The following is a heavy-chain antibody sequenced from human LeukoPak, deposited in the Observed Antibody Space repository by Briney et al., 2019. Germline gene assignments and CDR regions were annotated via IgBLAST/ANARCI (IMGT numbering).Heavy chain of an antibody. CDR1: GFTFSSYA. J-gene: IGHJ4*02. CDR2: ISGSNTYI. D-gene: IGHD6-13*01. Sequence: PGGSLRLSCAASGFTFSSYAMHWVRQAPGKGLEWVSSISGSNTYIYYADSVKGRFTISRDNAKNSLYLQMNSLRGEDTAVYYCARDPSSRGGFDYWGQGTLVTVSS. CDR3: ARDPSSRGGFDY. V-gene: IGHV3-21*01.